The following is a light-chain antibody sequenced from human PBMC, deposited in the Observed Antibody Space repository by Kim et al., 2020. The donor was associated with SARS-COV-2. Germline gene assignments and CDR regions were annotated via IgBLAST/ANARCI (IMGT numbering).Light chain of an antibody. Sequence: APGKTATITCGGDDIGTKSVLWYQQKPGQAAVMVIYYDTDRPSGIPERFAASNSGSTATLTVSRVEAGDEADYYCQVWDSVSDHWVFGGGTNLTVL. J-gene: IGLJ3*02. CDR2: YDT. CDR3: QVWDSVSDHWV. CDR1: DIGTKS. V-gene: IGLV3-21*04.